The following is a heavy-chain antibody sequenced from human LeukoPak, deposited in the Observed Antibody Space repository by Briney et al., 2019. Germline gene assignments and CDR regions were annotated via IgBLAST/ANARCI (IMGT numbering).Heavy chain of an antibody. CDR1: GYTFTGYY. J-gene: IGHJ4*02. CDR2: INPDSGGT. Sequence: ASVKVSCKASGYTFTGYYMHWVRQAPGQGLEWMGWINPDSGGTNYAQKLQGRVTMTRDTSISTAYMELSRLRSDDTAVYYCARDPAAAGTGGDYWGQGTLVTVSS. CDR3: ARDPAAAGTGGDY. D-gene: IGHD6-13*01. V-gene: IGHV1-2*02.